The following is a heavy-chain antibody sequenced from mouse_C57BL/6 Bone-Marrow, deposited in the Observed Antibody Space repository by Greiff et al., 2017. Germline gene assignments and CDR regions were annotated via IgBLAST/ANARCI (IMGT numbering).Heavy chain of an antibody. CDR1: GYTFTSYG. J-gene: IGHJ3*01. Sequence: VKLMESGAELARPGASVKLSCKASGYTFTSYGISWVKQRTGQGLEWIGEIYPRSGNTYYNEKFKGKATLTADKSSSTAYMELRSLTSEDFAVYFWASQIYYPLCAYWGQGTLVTVSA. CDR3: ASQIYYPLCAY. D-gene: IGHD2-1*01. CDR2: IYPRSGNT. V-gene: IGHV1-81*01.